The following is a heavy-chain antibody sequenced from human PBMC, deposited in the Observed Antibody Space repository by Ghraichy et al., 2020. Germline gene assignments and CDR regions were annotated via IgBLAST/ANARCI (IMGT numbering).Heavy chain of an antibody. D-gene: IGHD5-12*01. V-gene: IGHV4-59*01. CDR1: GGSISSYY. CDR3: ARDFKEKVGGYNYYYHYYMDV. CDR2: IYYSGST. J-gene: IGHJ6*03. Sequence: SETLSLTCTVSGGSISSYYWSWIRQPPGKGLEWIGYIYYSGSTNYNPSLKSRVTISVDTSKNQFSLKLSSVTAADTAVYYCARDFKEKVGGYNYYYHYYMDVWGKGTTVTVSS.